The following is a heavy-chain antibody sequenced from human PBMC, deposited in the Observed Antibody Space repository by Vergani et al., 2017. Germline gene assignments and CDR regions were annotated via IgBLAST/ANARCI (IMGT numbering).Heavy chain of an antibody. CDR2: VNPNSGGT. V-gene: IGHV1-2*02. D-gene: IGHD3-16*01. J-gene: IGHJ4*02. CDR1: GFTFSGYY. Sequence: QVQLVQPGAEVKKPGASVKVSCKTSGFTFSGYYIHWVRQAPGQGLEWMGWVNPNSGGTNYAQKFQGRVTMPRDTSINTAYMELNRLKSDDTAMYYCARDPRGGEWSGGYWGQGTLVTVSS. CDR3: ARDPRGGEWSGGY.